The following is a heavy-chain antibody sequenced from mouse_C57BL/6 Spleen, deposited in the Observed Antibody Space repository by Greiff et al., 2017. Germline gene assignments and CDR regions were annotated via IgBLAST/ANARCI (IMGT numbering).Heavy chain of an antibody. CDR3: ASYGSSYYYAMDY. J-gene: IGHJ4*01. V-gene: IGHV1-64*01. CDR1: GYTFTSYW. Sequence: QVQLQQPGAELVKPGASVKLSCKASGYTFTSYWMHWVKQRPGQGLEWIGMIHPNSGSTNYNEKFKSKATLTVDKSSSTAYMQLSSLTSEDSAVYYCASYGSSYYYAMDYWGQGTSVTVSS. D-gene: IGHD1-1*01. CDR2: IHPNSGST.